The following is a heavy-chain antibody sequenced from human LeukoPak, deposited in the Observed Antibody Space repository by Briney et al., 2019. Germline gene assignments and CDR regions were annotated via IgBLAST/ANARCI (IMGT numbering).Heavy chain of an antibody. CDR1: GYTFTSYG. CDR2: ISAYNGNT. J-gene: IGHJ4*02. D-gene: IGHD5-12*01. V-gene: IGHV1-18*01. CDR3: ARVARVRYGGYMSRSVELDY. Sequence: ASVTVSCTASGYTFTSYGISWVRQAPGQGLEWMGWISAYNGNTNYAQKLQGRVTMTTDTSTSTAYMELRSLRSDDTAVYYCARVARVRYGGYMSRSVELDYWGQGTLVTVSS.